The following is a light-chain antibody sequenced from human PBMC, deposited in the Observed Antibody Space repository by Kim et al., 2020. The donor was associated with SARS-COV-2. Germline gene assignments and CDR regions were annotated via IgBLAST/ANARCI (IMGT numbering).Light chain of an antibody. CDR1: SGHSSYA. CDR3: QTWATGMWV. V-gene: IGLV4-69*01. Sequence: QLVLTQSPSASASLGASVKLTCTLSSGHSSYAIAWHQQQSEKGPRYLMKVNSDGSQTKGDGIPDRFSGSSSGAERYLTISSLQSEDEADCYCQTWATGMWVFGGGTQLTVL. J-gene: IGLJ3*02. CDR2: VNSDGSQ.